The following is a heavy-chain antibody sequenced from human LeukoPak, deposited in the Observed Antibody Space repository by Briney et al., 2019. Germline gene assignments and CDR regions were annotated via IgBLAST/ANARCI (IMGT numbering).Heavy chain of an antibody. CDR1: GYSISSGYY. CDR2: IYHSGST. J-gene: IGHJ4*02. Sequence: PSETLSLTCTVPGYSISSGYYWGWIRQPPGKGLEWIGSIYHSGSTYYNPSLKSRVTISVDTSKNQFSLKLSSVTAADTAVYYCARTGGYYDSSGLFDYWGQGTLVTVSS. V-gene: IGHV4-38-2*02. CDR3: ARTGGYYDSSGLFDY. D-gene: IGHD3-22*01.